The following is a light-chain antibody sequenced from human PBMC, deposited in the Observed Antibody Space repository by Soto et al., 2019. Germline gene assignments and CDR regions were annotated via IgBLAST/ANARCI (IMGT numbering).Light chain of an antibody. CDR1: SSDVGGYKY. J-gene: IGLJ1*01. CDR3: SSYTSTSTVV. V-gene: IGLV2-14*01. CDR2: EVS. Sequence: QSALTQPASVSGSPGQPITISCTGTSSDVGGYKYVSWYQQHPGKAPKLMIYEVSNRPSGVSNRFSGSKSGNTASLTISGIQAEDEADYYCSSYTSTSTVVFGVGTKVTVL.